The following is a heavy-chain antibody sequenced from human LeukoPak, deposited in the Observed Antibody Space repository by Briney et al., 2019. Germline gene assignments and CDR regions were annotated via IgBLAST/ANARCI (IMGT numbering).Heavy chain of an antibody. CDR3: RVNSDDVFDI. V-gene: IGHV3-15*01. Sequence: GRSLRLSCVASGFTFSNAWMTWVRQAPGKGLEWVGRVKSKTDGGTTDYAAPVKGRFTISRDDSKNTLYLQMNSLKTEDTAVYYCRVNSDDVFDIWGQGTMVTVSS. CDR1: GFTFSNAW. CDR2: VKSKTDGGTT. D-gene: IGHD1-26*01. J-gene: IGHJ3*02.